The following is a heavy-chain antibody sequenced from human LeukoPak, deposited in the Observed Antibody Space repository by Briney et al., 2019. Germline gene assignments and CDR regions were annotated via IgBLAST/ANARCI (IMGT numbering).Heavy chain of an antibody. CDR3: ATDYHGSGTFDY. CDR2: ISASGSSI. J-gene: IGHJ4*02. D-gene: IGHD3-10*01. CDR1: GFTFGDYY. V-gene: IGHV3-11*01. Sequence: GGSLRLSCAASGFTFGDYYMSWFRQTPGKGLKWLSYISASGSSISYADSVKGRFTISRDNAKNSLDLQMSSLTSEDTAVYFCATDYHGSGTFDYWGQGTLVTVSS.